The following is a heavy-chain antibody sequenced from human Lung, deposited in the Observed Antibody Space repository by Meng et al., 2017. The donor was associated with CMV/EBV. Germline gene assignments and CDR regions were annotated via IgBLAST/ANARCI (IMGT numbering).Heavy chain of an antibody. CDR2: INHSGST. J-gene: IGHJ4*02. CDR3: ARGYGPEGY. D-gene: IGHD3-10*01. V-gene: IGHV4-34*01. Sequence: LSLPCAVYGWSFSTYYWSWIRQPPGKGLEWIGEINHSGSTNYNPSLKSRVTISVDTSKNQFSLKLRSVTAADTAVYYCARGYGPEGYWGQGTLVTVSS. CDR1: GWSFSTYY.